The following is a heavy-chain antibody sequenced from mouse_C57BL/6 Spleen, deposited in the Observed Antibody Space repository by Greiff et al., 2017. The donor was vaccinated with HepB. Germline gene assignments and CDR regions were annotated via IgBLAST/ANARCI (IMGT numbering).Heavy chain of an antibody. D-gene: IGHD1-1*01. Sequence: QVQLQQSGAELVRPGASVTLSCKASGYTFTDYEMHWVKQTPVHGLEWIGAIDPETGGTAYNQKFKGKAILTADKSSSTAYMELRSLTSEDSAVYYCTRSHSSRFAYWGQGTLVTVSA. CDR1: GYTFTDYE. V-gene: IGHV1-15*01. J-gene: IGHJ3*01. CDR2: IDPETGGT. CDR3: TRSHSSRFAY.